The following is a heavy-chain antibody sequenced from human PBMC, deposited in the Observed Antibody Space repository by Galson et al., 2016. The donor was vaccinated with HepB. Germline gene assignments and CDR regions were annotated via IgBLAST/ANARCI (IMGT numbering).Heavy chain of an antibody. J-gene: IGHJ4*02. D-gene: IGHD5-18*01. V-gene: IGHV4-31*03. CDR1: GGSFNSGGYY. CDR3: ARAHYTSMALYYFDF. Sequence: TLSLTCIVSGGSFNSGGYYWGWLRHHPEKGLEWIGLINSSGSTYYNPSPKSRLSMSVDTSKNQFSLSVTSVTAADTAVYYCARAHYTSMALYYFDFWGQGTLVTVSS. CDR2: INSSGST.